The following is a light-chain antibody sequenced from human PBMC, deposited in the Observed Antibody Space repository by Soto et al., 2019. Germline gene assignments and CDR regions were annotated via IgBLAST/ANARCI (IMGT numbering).Light chain of an antibody. Sequence: QLVLTQSPSASASLGASVKLTCTLSSGHSSYAIAWHQQQPEKGPRYLMKLNSDGSHSKGDGIPDRFSGSSSGAERYLTTSSLQSEDEADYYCQTWGTGIPWVFGGGTKLTV. CDR2: LNSDGSH. V-gene: IGLV4-69*01. CDR3: QTWGTGIPWV. CDR1: SGHSSYA. J-gene: IGLJ3*02.